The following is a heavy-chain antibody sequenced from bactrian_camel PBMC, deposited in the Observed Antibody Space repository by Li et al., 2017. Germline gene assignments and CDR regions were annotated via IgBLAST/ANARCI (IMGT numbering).Heavy chain of an antibody. V-gene: IGHV3S40*01. CDR2: IFSGGHNT. D-gene: IGHD6*01. Sequence: DVQLVESGRGSVQAGGSLNLSCAVSGYTFSSGYMAWFRQAPGKEREGIAAIFSGGHNTFYADSVKGRFTISQENAKNTVYLQMNSAKPEDTGMYICAKDHGGSWYAFSSGGQGTQVTVS. J-gene: IGHJ4*01. CDR1: GYTFSSGY.